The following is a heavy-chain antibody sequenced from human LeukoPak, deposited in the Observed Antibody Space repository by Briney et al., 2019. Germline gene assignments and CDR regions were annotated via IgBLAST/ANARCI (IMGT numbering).Heavy chain of an antibody. J-gene: IGHJ5*02. CDR3: ARDHHPGGNDSGSP. V-gene: IGHV3-11*04. D-gene: IGHD1-26*01. CDR2: ISSSGSTI. CDR1: GFTFSYFY. Sequence: PGGSLRLSCAASGFTFSYFYMTWIRQAPGKGLEWVSYISSSGSTIYYADSVKGRFTISRDNAKNSLYLQMNSLRAEDTAVYYCARDHHPGGNDSGSPRGQGTLVTVSS.